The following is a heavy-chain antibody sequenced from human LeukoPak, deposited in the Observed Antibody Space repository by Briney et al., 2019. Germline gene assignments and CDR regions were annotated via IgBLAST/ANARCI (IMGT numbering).Heavy chain of an antibody. V-gene: IGHV4-39*07. D-gene: IGHD5-18*01. J-gene: IGHJ4*02. CDR3: ARDDEYSYGWFDY. CDR1: GGPISSSSYY. CDR2: IYYSGST. Sequence: SETLSLTCTVSGGPISSSSYYWGWIRQPPGKGLEWIGSIYYSGSTYYNPSLKSRVTISVDTSKNQFSLKLSSVTAADTAVYYCARDDEYSYGWFDYWGQGTLVTVSS.